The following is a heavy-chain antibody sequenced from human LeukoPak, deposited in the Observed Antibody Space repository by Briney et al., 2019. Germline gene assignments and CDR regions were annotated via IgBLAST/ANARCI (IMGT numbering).Heavy chain of an antibody. CDR2: IYCSGST. V-gene: IGHV4-59*08. Sequence: SETLSLTCTVSGGSISSYYWSWIRQPPGKGLEWIGYIYCSGSTYYNPSLKSRVTISVDTSKNQFSLKLSSVTAADTAVYYCARARAWILNWFDPWGQGTLVTVSS. J-gene: IGHJ5*02. CDR3: ARARAWILNWFDP. CDR1: GGSISSYY. D-gene: IGHD5-18*01.